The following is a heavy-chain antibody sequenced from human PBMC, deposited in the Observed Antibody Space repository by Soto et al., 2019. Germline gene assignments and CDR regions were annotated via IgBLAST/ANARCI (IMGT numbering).Heavy chain of an antibody. CDR3: VLWPPYYFDY. J-gene: IGHJ4*02. CDR1: GFTFSTYA. D-gene: IGHD3-10*01. Sequence: GGSLRLSCAASGFTFSTYAMNWVRQAPGMGLEWVSAISGSGETTYYADSVKGRFTISRDNSKNTLYLQMNSLRADDTAVYYCVLWPPYYFDYWGQGTLVTVSS. V-gene: IGHV3-23*01. CDR2: ISGSGETT.